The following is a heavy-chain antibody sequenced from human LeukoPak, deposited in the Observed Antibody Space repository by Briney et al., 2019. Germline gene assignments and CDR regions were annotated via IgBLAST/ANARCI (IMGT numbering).Heavy chain of an antibody. CDR2: ISRTSSYI. Sequence: GGSLRLSCAASGFTFSSFNMNWVRQAPGKGLEWVSSISRTSSYIYYADSVKGRFTISRDNAQNSLYLQMNSLRVEDTAVYYCARVLETDCSGGSCYSGLDYWGQGPLVTVSS. V-gene: IGHV3-21*01. D-gene: IGHD2-15*01. CDR3: ARVLETDCSGGSCYSGLDY. CDR1: GFTFSSFN. J-gene: IGHJ4*02.